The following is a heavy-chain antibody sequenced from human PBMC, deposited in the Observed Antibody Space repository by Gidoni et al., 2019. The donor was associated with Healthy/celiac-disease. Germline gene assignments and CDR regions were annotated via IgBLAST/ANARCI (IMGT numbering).Heavy chain of an antibody. J-gene: IGHJ4*02. D-gene: IGHD6-19*01. V-gene: IGHV3-30-3*01. CDR3: ARAPTPAVAGTMGDYFDY. CDR2: ISYDGSNK. Sequence: QVQLVESGGGVVQPGRSLRLSCAAYGFTFSSYAMHWVRQAPGKGLEWVAVISYDGSNKYYADSVKGRFTISRDNSKNTLYLQMNSLRAEDTAVYYCARAPTPAVAGTMGDYFDYWGQGTLVTVSS. CDR1: GFTFSSYA.